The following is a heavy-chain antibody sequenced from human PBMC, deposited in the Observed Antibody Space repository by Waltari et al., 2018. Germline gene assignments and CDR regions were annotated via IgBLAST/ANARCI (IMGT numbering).Heavy chain of an antibody. CDR2: ISYNARNI. V-gene: IGHV3-30*04. J-gene: IGHJ6*02. CDR1: EFTFRSSA. Sequence: QVQLVESGGGVVQPGRSLSLSCAASEFTFRSSAMHWVRQAPGKGLEWGAVISYNARNIYYVDSVKGRFTISRDNSKKTLFLQMNSLRAEDTAIYYCARDYCDRTNCHGMDVWGQGTAVTVSS. CDR3: ARDYCDRTNCHGMDV. D-gene: IGHD3-22*01.